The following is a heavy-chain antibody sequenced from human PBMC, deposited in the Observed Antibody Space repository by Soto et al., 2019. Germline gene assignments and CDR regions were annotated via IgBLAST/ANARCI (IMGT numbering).Heavy chain of an antibody. D-gene: IGHD3-10*01. CDR1: CGSFSGYY. CDR2: IYYSGST. CDR3: ARDYPSWDYYYGMDV. V-gene: IGHV4-30-4*08. Sequence: SETLSLTCAVYCGSFSGYYWSWIRQPPGEGLEWIGYIYYSGSTYYNPSLKSRVTISIDTSKNQFSLKLSSVTAADTAVYYCARDYPSWDYYYGMDVWGQGTTVTVSS. J-gene: IGHJ6*02.